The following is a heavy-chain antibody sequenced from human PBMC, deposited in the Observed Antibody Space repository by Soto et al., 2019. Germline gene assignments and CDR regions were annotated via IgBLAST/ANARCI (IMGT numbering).Heavy chain of an antibody. D-gene: IGHD6-13*01. CDR3: ARERAAAGFDY. CDR1: GYTFTSYD. J-gene: IGHJ4*02. Sequence: QVQLVRSGAEVKKPGASVKVSCKASGYTFTSYDINWVRQATGQGLEWMGWMNPNSGNTGYAQEFQGRVTMTRNTSISTAYMDLSSLRSDDTAVYYCARERAAAGFDYWGQGTLVTVSS. CDR2: MNPNSGNT. V-gene: IGHV1-8*01.